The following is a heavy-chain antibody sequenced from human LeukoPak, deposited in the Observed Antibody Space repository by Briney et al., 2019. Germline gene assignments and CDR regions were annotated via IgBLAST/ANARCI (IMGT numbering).Heavy chain of an antibody. Sequence: GEPLKISCKGSGNRFISYWITWVRQMPGKGLEWMGKIDPSDSYPNFSPSFQGHVTLSGGKSISTAYMQLISLMGSHTAITYRARGDGSGVFDYWGQGTLVSVS. D-gene: IGHD2-15*01. CDR3: ARGDGSGVFDY. V-gene: IGHV5-10-1*01. CDR2: IDPSDSYP. CDR1: GNRFISYW. J-gene: IGHJ4*02.